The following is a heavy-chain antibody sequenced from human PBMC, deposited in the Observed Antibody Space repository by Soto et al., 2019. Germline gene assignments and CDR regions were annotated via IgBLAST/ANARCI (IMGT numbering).Heavy chain of an antibody. CDR2: ISPYTGNT. CDR3: MMVDNYVTPTPQDV. J-gene: IGHJ6*02. Sequence: QVQLVQSGDEVKKPGASVKVSCKASGYIFVNYGIAWVRQAPGQGLEWMGWISPYTGNTHSATKVQGRLTITTDTATSKASMDPGSLTSADTAGYYCMMVDNYVTPTPQDVWGQGTTVTVSS. CDR1: GYIFVNYG. V-gene: IGHV1-18*01. D-gene: IGHD3-16*01.